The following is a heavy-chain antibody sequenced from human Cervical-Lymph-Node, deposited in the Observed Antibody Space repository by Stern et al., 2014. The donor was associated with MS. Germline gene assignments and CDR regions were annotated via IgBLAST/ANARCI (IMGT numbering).Heavy chain of an antibody. Sequence: VQLVESGPGLVKPSETLSLSCRVSGGSMTSYEWSWIRQPPGKGLEWIGHIYHRGSPNYNPSLKSRVTISVDTSKNQFSLRLGFVTAADTAVYYCARVEEGLLRGRDVWGQGTTVTVSS. D-gene: IGHD3-3*01. CDR3: ARVEEGLLRGRDV. J-gene: IGHJ6*02. CDR1: GGSMTSYE. CDR2: IYHRGSP. V-gene: IGHV4-59*01.